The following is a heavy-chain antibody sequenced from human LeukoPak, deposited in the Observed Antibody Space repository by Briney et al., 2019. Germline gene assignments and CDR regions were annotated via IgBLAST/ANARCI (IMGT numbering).Heavy chain of an antibody. D-gene: IGHD6-13*01. CDR1: GYTFTSYG. V-gene: IGHV1-18*01. J-gene: IGHJ4*02. CDR3: ARDLLPPKYSSSPGVWRD. Sequence: GASVKVSCKASGYTFTSYGISWVRQAPGQGLEWMGWISAYNGNTNYAQKLQGRVTMTTDTSTSTAYMELRSLRSDDTAVYYCARDLLPPKYSSSPGVWRDWGQGTLVTVNS. CDR2: ISAYNGNT.